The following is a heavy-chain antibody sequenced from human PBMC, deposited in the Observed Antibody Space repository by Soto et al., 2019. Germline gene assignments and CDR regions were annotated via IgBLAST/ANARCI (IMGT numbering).Heavy chain of an antibody. D-gene: IGHD3-3*01. CDR1: GFTFNSYA. CDR2: ISGGGGTT. V-gene: IGHV3-23*01. Sequence: GESLRLSCAASGFTFNSYAMSWVRQAPGKGLEWGSAISGGGGTTYYADSVKGRFTISRDNSKNTLYLQMNSLRAEGTAVYYCAKDRGGGIFGVVIGTDYWGQGTLVTVSS. CDR3: AKDRGGGIFGVVIGTDY. J-gene: IGHJ4*02.